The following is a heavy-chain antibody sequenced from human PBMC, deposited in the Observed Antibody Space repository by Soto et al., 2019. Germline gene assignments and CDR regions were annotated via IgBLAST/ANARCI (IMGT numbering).Heavy chain of an antibody. V-gene: IGHV4-59*01. CDR1: GGSISSYY. CDR3: ASIAARRAIDY. D-gene: IGHD6-6*01. J-gene: IGHJ4*02. Sequence: SETLSLTCTVSGGSISSYYWSWIRQPPGKGLEWIGYIYYSGSTNYNPSLKSRVTISVDTSKNQFSLKLSSVTAADTAVYYCASIAARRAIDYWGQGTLVTVSS. CDR2: IYYSGST.